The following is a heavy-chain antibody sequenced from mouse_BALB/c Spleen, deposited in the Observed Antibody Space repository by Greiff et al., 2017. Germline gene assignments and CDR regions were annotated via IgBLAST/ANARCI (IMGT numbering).Heavy chain of an antibody. CDR2: IYPYNGGT. D-gene: IGHD1-1*01. J-gene: IGHJ4*01. CDR3: ARGVYYYGSSYGYYAMDY. Sequence: EVQLQQSGPELVKPGASVKISCKASGYTFTDYNMHWVKQSHGKSLEWIGYIYPYNGGTGYNQKFKSKAKLTVDNSSSTAYMELRSLTSEDSAVYYCARGVYYYGSSYGYYAMDYWGQGTSVTVSS. V-gene: IGHV1S29*02. CDR1: GYTFTDYN.